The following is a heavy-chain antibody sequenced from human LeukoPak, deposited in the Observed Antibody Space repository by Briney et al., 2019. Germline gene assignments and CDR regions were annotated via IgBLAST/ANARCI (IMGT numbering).Heavy chain of an antibody. CDR3: AALGLGIEGNDAFDI. J-gene: IGHJ3*02. V-gene: IGHV3-13*01. Sequence: GGSLRLSCAASGFTFSAYAKSWVRQATGKGLEWVSAIGTAGDTYYPGSVKGRFTISRENAKNSLYLQMNSLRAEDTAVYYCAALGLGIEGNDAFDIWGQGTMVTVSS. CDR1: GFTFSAYA. CDR2: IGTAGDT. D-gene: IGHD7-27*01.